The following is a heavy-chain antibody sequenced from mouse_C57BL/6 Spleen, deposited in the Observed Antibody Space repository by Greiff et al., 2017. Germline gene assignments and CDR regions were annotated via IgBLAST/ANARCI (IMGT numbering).Heavy chain of an antibody. V-gene: IGHV1-19*01. J-gene: IGHJ3*01. D-gene: IGHD2-2*01. CDR2: INPYNGGT. Sequence: VQLQQSGPVLVKPGASVKMSCKASGYTFTDYYMNWVKQSHGKSLEWIGVINPYNGGTSYNQKFKGKATLTVDKSSSTAYMELNSLTSEDSAVYYCARPDGYDSAWFAYWGQGTLVTVSA. CDR3: ARPDGYDSAWFAY. CDR1: GYTFTDYY.